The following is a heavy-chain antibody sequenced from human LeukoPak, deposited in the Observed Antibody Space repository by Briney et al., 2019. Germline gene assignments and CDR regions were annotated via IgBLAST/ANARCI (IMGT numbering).Heavy chain of an antibody. CDR3: VRRDTGWNYFDY. CDR1: GGSINSHY. CDR2: IYSTGKN. D-gene: IGHD6-19*01. V-gene: IGHV4-4*08. Sequence: NPSETLSITCAVSGGSINSHYWGWLRQPPGKGLQWIGDIYSTGKNNYNPSLKSRVTISLDTSKSHLSLNLTSVLAADTAIYYCVRRDTGWNYFDYWGQGILVTVSS. J-gene: IGHJ4*02.